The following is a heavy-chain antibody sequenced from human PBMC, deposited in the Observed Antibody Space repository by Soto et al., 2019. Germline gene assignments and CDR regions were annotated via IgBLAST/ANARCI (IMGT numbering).Heavy chain of an antibody. CDR3: ARRSPAAGTNWFDP. Sequence: QLQLQESGPGLVKPSETLSLTCTVSGGSISSSYYWGWIRQPPGKGLEWIGSIYYSGSTNYNPSLKSRVIISVDTSKNKFSLKLSSVIAADTAVYYCARRSPAAGTNWFDPWGQGTLVTVSS. CDR1: GGSISSSYY. D-gene: IGHD6-13*01. CDR2: IYYSGST. V-gene: IGHV4-39*01. J-gene: IGHJ5*02.